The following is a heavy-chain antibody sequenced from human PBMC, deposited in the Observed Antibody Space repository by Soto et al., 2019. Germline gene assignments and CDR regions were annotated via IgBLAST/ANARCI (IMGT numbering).Heavy chain of an antibody. J-gene: IGHJ4*02. CDR2: ISGSGGST. D-gene: IGHD3-3*01. CDR3: AKGYYDFWSGYSLNFDY. CDR1: GFTVSSNY. Sequence: GGSLRLSCAASGFTVSSNYMSWVRQAPGKGLEWVSAISGSGGSTYYADSVKGRFTISRDNSKNTLYLQMNSLRAEDTAVYYCAKGYYDFWSGYSLNFDYWGQGTLVTVSS. V-gene: IGHV3-23*01.